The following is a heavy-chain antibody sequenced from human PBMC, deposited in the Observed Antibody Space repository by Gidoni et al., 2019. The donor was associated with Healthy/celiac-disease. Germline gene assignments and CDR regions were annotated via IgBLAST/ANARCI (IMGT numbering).Heavy chain of an antibody. J-gene: IGHJ4*02. CDR3: ARDDLYYDILTGYSGREISLDY. CDR1: GFTFSSYW. Sequence: EVQLVESGGGLVQPGGSLRLSCAASGFTFSSYWMSWVRQAPGKGLEWVANIKQDGSEKYYVDSVKGRFTISRDNAKNSLYLQMNSLRAEDTAVYYCARDDLYYDILTGYSGREISLDYWGQGTLVTVSS. V-gene: IGHV3-7*01. D-gene: IGHD3-9*01. CDR2: IKQDGSEK.